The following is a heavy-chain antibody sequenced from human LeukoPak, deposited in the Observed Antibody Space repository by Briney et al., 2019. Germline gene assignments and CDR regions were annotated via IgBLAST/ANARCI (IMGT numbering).Heavy chain of an antibody. J-gene: IGHJ4*02. Sequence: ASVKVSCKASGYTFTNYAMNWGRQAPGQGLEWMGWIHPSTGNPTYAQGFTGRFVFSLDTSVSTTYLQIRSLKAEDTAVYYCARAFQSLGGLSLPDFWGQGTLVTVSS. D-gene: IGHD3-16*02. V-gene: IGHV7-4-1*02. CDR1: GYTFTNYA. CDR2: IHPSTGNP. CDR3: ARAFQSLGGLSLPDF.